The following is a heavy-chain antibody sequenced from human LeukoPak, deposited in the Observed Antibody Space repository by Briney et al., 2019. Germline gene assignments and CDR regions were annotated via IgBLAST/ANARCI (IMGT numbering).Heavy chain of an antibody. Sequence: GESLKISCKGSGYSFSTYWIGWVRQMPGKGLEWLGIIYPGDSDTTYSPSFQGQVTISADKSISTAYLQWSSLEAADTAMYYCTRRDSSGWYYWGQGTLVTVSS. CDR2: IYPGDSDT. J-gene: IGHJ4*02. CDR3: TRRDSSGWYY. CDR1: GYSFSTYW. D-gene: IGHD6-19*01. V-gene: IGHV5-51*01.